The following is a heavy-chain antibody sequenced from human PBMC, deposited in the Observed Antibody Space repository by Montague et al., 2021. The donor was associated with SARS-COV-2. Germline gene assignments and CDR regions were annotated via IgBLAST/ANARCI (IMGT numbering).Heavy chain of an antibody. CDR1: GFTFTSYS. J-gene: IGHJ4*02. CDR2: VSSNGTKQ. Sequence: SLRLSCAASGFTFTSYSMHWVRQAPGKGLEWLALVSSNGTKQYYADSVNGRFTISRDNSKNTLFLQMNSLRAEDTAVYFCARVKTGPYVPIDFWGQGTLVTVSS. V-gene: IGHV3-30*04. D-gene: IGHD1-1*01. CDR3: ARVKTGPYVPIDF.